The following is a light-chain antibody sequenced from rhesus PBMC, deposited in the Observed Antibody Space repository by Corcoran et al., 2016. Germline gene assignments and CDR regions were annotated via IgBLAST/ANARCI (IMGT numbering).Light chain of an antibody. J-gene: IGKJ1*01. CDR3: LQYSRSPWT. CDR1: QSISNW. CDR2: NAS. Sequence: DIQMTQSPSSLSASVGDTVTITCRASQSISNWLAWYQQKPGKAPKLLIYNASTLQGGVPSRFSGSGSGTDFTFTISGLQSEDFATYYCLQYSRSPWTFGLGTKVEIK. V-gene: IGKV1-22*01.